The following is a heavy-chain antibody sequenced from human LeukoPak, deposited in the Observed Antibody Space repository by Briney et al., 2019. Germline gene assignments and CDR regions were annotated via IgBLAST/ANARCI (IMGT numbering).Heavy chain of an antibody. CDR2: TSAGGDIT. V-gene: IGHV3-23*01. J-gene: IGHJ4*02. CDR3: ANNFYDSSGYWSYFDY. CDR1: GFTFSDHA. D-gene: IGHD3-22*01. Sequence: GGSLRLSCAASGFTFSDHAMTWVRQTLAKGLESVSSTSAGGDITHYADSVKGRFTISRDNSKNTLYLQMNSLRAEDTAVYYCANNFYDSSGYWSYFDYWGQGTLVTVSS.